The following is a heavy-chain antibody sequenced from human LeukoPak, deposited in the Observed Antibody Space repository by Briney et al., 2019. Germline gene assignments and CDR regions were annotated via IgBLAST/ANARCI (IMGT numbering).Heavy chain of an antibody. CDR2: IRSKTKSYAT. J-gene: IGHJ4*02. Sequence: GGSLRLSCAASGLTFSGSVMHWVRQASGKGLEWVGLIRSKTKSYATAYAPSLKGRFTISRDDSKNTAYLQMNSLKTEDTAVYYCTSVEMATTSGFDYWGQGTLVTVSS. V-gene: IGHV3-73*01. D-gene: IGHD5-24*01. CDR1: GLTFSGSV. CDR3: TSVEMATTSGFDY.